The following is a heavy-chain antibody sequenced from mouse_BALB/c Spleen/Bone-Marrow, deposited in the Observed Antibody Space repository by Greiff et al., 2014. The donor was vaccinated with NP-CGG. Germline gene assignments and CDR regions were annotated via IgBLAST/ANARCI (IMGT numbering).Heavy chain of an antibody. Sequence: QVHVKQSGPELMKPGASVKISCKATGYTFSSYWIEWVKQRPGRGLEWIGEVLPGSGNTHYNEKFKGKDTFTADTSFNTAYMQLSSLTSEDSAVYYCTRQAFACWGQGTLVTVSA. CDR1: GYTFSSYW. CDR2: VLPGSGNT. J-gene: IGHJ3*01. CDR3: TRQAFAC. D-gene: IGHD3-2*02. V-gene: IGHV1-9*01.